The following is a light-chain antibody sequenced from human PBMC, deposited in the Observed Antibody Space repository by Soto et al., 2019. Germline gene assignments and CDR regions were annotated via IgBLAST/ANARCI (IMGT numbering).Light chain of an antibody. V-gene: IGKV3-20*01. J-gene: IGKJ3*01. CDR1: PRLSSSC. Sequence: ALTPSSCPLPLSPWPGAPPPLTASPRLSSSCLAWYQQRPGQSPRLLVYGASSRTTGIPDRFSGSGFGTDFALTISRLEPDDFAAYYCHQYDNEPFAFGPGTKVDIK. CDR2: GAS. CDR3: HQYDNEPFA.